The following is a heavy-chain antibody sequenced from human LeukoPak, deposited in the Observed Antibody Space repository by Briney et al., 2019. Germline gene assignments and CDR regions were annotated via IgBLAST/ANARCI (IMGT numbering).Heavy chain of an antibody. CDR2: ISAYNGNT. V-gene: IGHV1-18*01. CDR3: ARYDSSGYYLDAFDI. D-gene: IGHD3-22*01. J-gene: IGHJ3*02. Sequence: ASVKVSCKASGYTFTSYGISWVRQAPVQGIEWMGWISAYNGNTNYAQKLQGRVTMTTDTSTSTAYMELRSLRSDDTAVYYCARYDSSGYYLDAFDIWGQGTMVTVSS. CDR1: GYTFTSYG.